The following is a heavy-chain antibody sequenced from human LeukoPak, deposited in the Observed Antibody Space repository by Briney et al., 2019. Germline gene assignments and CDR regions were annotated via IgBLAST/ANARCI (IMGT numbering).Heavy chain of an antibody. J-gene: IGHJ5*02. Sequence: ASVKVSCKTSRYTFTDYYIHWVRQAPGQGLEWMGWINTKTGRTSFARTFQGRVTMTRDPSITTVYMDMAWLTSDGTAIYFCARADFIDAGPYLIAPWDQGTLVTVSS. CDR1: RYTFTDYY. CDR3: ARADFIDAGPYLIAP. CDR2: INTKTGRT. D-gene: IGHD3-3*01. V-gene: IGHV1-2*02.